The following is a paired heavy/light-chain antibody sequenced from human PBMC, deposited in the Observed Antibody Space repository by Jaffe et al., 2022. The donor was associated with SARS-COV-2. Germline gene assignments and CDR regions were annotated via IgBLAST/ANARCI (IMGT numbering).Light chain of an antibody. J-gene: IGKJ1*01. CDR1: QSIVTY. Sequence: DIQMTQSPSSLSASVGDRVTITCRTSQSIVTYLNWYQQKPGKAPNLLIYAASSFQSGVPSRFSGSGSGTDFTLTISSLHPEDFATYYCQQSYTTPWTFGQGTKVEIK. V-gene: IGKV1-39*01. CDR2: AAS. CDR3: QQSYTTPWT.
Heavy chain of an antibody. Sequence: QVQLVQSGAEVKKPGASVKVSCKASGYTFTGSYIHWVRQAPGQGLEWMGWINPNTGGTIYAQKFQGRVTMTRDTSISTAYMELSRLRSDDTALYYCARDPNYYDSSGYLDYWGQGTLVTVSS. J-gene: IGHJ4*02. CDR3: ARDPNYYDSSGYLDY. CDR2: INPNTGGT. D-gene: IGHD3-22*01. V-gene: IGHV1-2*02. CDR1: GYTFTGSY.